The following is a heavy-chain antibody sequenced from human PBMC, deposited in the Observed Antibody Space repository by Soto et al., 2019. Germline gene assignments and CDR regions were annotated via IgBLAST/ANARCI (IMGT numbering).Heavy chain of an antibody. V-gene: IGHV1-18*01. CDR2: ISTYNGNT. Sequence: QVELVQSGPEVKKPGASVKVSCKASGYSFSNSGFSWMRQAPGQGLEWMGWISTYNGNTNYAQKFQGRLAMTRDTSTTTAFMELTTLRSDDTAVYYCARDEYNKGRNWLNPGGQGTLVTVTS. CDR3: ARDEYNKGRNWLNP. D-gene: IGHD1-20*01. J-gene: IGHJ5*02. CDR1: GYSFSNSG.